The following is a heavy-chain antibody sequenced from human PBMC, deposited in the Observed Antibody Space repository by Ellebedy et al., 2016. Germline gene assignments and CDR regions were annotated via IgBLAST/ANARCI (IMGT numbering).Heavy chain of an antibody. D-gene: IGHD5-24*01. CDR3: AKGDGYNGYDAFDI. J-gene: IGHJ3*02. V-gene: IGHV3-9*01. CDR2: ISWNSGSI. Sequence: SLKISXAASGFTFDDYAMHWVRPAPGKGLEWVSGISWNSGSIGYADSVKGRFTISRDNAKNSLYLQMNSLRAEDTALYYCAKGDGYNGYDAFDIWGQGTMVTVSS. CDR1: GFTFDDYA.